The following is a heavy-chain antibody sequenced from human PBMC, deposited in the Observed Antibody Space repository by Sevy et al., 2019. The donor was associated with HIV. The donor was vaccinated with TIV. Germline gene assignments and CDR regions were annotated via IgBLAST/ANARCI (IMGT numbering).Heavy chain of an antibody. CDR1: GGSISSYY. CDR3: ARNYYDSSGYYPYFDY. J-gene: IGHJ4*02. Sequence: SETLSLTCTVSGGSISSYYWSWIRQPPGKGLEWIGYIYYSGSTNCNPSLKSRVTISVDTSKNQFSLKLSSVTAADTAVYYCARNYYDSSGYYPYFDYWGQGTLVTVSS. V-gene: IGHV4-59*01. CDR2: IYYSGST. D-gene: IGHD3-22*01.